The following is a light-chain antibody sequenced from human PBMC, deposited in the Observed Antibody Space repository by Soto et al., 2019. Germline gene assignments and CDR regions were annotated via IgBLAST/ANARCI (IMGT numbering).Light chain of an antibody. CDR2: AAS. J-gene: IGKJ2*01. Sequence: AIQMTQSPSSLSASVGDRVTITCRASQGIRNDLGWYQQKPGKAPTILIYAASSLQSGVPSRFSGSRACTDFILTISSLQPEDVATYYCLQDYNYPYTFGQGTKLEIK. CDR1: QGIRND. CDR3: LQDYNYPYT. V-gene: IGKV1-6*01.